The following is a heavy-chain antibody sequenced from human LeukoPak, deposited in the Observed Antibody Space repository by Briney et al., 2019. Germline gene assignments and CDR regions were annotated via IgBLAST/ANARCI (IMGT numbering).Heavy chain of an antibody. Sequence: GASVKVSCKASGYTFTSYDINWVRQATGQGLEWMGWMNPNSDNTGYAQKFQGRVTMTSNTSISTAYMELSSLRSEDTAVYYCARDMGYSSSWFYGMDVWGQGTTVTVSS. CDR2: MNPNSDNT. D-gene: IGHD6-13*01. CDR1: GYTFTSYD. CDR3: ARDMGYSSSWFYGMDV. V-gene: IGHV1-8*01. J-gene: IGHJ6*02.